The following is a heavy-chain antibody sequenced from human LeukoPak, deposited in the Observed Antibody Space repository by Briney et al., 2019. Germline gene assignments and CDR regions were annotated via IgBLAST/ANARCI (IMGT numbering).Heavy chain of an antibody. CDR3: AGYSGSPRYFDY. J-gene: IGHJ4*02. CDR2: INHSGST. CDR1: GGSFSGYY. D-gene: IGHD6-6*01. Sequence: SETLSLTCAVYGGSFSGYYWSWIRQPPGKGLEWIGEINHSGSTNYNPSLKSRVTISLDTAKSQFSLRLTSVTAADTAVYYCAGYSGSPRYFDYWGQGTLVTVSS. V-gene: IGHV4-34*01.